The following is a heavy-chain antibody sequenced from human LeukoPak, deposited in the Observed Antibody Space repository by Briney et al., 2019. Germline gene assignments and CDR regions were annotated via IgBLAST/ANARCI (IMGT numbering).Heavy chain of an antibody. CDR2: IYHSGST. Sequence: PSQTLSLTCTVSGGSISSGGYYWSWIRQPLGKGLEWIGYIYHSGSTYYNPSLKSRVTIAVDRSKNQFSLKLSSVTAADTAVYYCAREQQLVDYWGQGTLVTVSS. D-gene: IGHD6-13*01. CDR3: AREQQLVDY. V-gene: IGHV4-30-2*01. CDR1: GGSISSGGYY. J-gene: IGHJ4*02.